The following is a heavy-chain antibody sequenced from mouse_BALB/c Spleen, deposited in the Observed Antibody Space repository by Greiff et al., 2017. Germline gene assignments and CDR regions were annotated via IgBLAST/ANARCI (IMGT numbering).Heavy chain of an antibody. J-gene: IGHJ2*01. D-gene: IGHD1-1*01. CDR2: ISYSGST. CDR1: GYSITSDYA. Sequence: VQLKQSGPGLVKPSQSLSLTCTVTGYSITSDYAWNWIRQFPGNKLEWMGYISYSGSTSYNPSLKSRISITRDTSKNQFFLQLNSVTTEDTATYYCASTVVATEGFDYWGQGTTLTVSS. CDR3: ASTVVATEGFDY. V-gene: IGHV3-2*02.